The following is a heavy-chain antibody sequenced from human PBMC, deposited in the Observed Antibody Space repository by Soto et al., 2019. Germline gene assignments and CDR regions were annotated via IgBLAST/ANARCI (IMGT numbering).Heavy chain of an antibody. D-gene: IGHD6-13*01. V-gene: IGHV4-59*08. J-gene: IGHJ5*02. CDR3: ARASSSFRTFDP. CDR1: GGSINSYF. Sequence: SETLSLTCTVSGGSINSYFWTWFRQPPGKGLEWIASIYYSGSTDYNPSLKSRVTLSVDTSKNQFSLKLSSVTAADTAVYYCARASSSFRTFDPWGQGTLVTVS. CDR2: IYYSGST.